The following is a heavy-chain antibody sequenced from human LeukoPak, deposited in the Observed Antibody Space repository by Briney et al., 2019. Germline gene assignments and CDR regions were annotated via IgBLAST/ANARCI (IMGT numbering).Heavy chain of an antibody. CDR1: GFTFSSYA. J-gene: IGHJ4*02. CDR3: MKGAV. V-gene: IGHV3-23*01. Sequence: GGSLRLSCAASGFTFSSYAMSWVRQSPGKGLEWVSGTSGSGGHTYYADSVKGRFTISRDNSKNTLYLQMNRLGAEDTAIYYCMKGAVWGQGTLDTVSS. CDR2: TSGSGGHT.